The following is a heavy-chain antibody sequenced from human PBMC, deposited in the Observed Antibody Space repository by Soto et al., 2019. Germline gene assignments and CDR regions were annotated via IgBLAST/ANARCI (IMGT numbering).Heavy chain of an antibody. CDR3: ARNTSGRNFDY. CDR1: SSPINSRYY. D-gene: IGHD6-19*01. CDR2: IYHSGST. Sequence: PSETLSLTCTVSSSPINSRYYWGWIRQAPGKGLEWVASIYHSGSTHYNPSLKSRATISVDTSNNQFSLRLSSMTAADTAIYYCARNTSGRNFDYWGQGTQVTVSS. V-gene: IGHV4-38-2*02. J-gene: IGHJ4*02.